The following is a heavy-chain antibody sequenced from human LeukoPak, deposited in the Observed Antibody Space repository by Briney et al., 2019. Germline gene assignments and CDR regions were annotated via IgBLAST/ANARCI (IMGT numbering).Heavy chain of an antibody. D-gene: IGHD3-22*01. CDR1: GGSISSGGYY. Sequence: SETLSLTCTVSGGSISSGGYYWSWIRQHPGKGLEWIGYIYYSGSTYYNPSPKSRVTTSVDTSKNQISLKLSSVTAADTAVYYCARDSSGFQDAFDIWGQGTMVTVSS. CDR2: IYYSGST. V-gene: IGHV4-31*03. J-gene: IGHJ3*02. CDR3: ARDSSGFQDAFDI.